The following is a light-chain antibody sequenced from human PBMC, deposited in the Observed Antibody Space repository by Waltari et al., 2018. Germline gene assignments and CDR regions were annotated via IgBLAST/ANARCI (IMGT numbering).Light chain of an antibody. CDR3: HQYGNSPWT. Sequence: DMVLTQSPGTLSLSPGERPTLSCRASQPFGSTYLAWYQQNPGQAPRLLIYGVSSRATGVPDRFSGSGSGTDFTLTISRLEPEDFAVYYCHQYGNSPWTYGPGTKVEIK. CDR2: GVS. CDR1: QPFGSTY. V-gene: IGKV3-20*01. J-gene: IGKJ1*01.